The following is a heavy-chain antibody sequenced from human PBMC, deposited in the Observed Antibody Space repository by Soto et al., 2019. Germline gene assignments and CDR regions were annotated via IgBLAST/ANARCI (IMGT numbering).Heavy chain of an antibody. D-gene: IGHD6-6*01. CDR2: ISGSDDST. V-gene: IGHV3-23*01. CDR3: AKRISSSTFAY. CDR1: GFTFSSYA. Sequence: EVQLLESGGGLVQPGESLRLSCAASGFTFSSYAMSWVRQAPGKGLEWVSVISGSDDSTYYANSVKGRFTISRDNSNNTLYLQMTSLRAEDTAVYYCAKRISSSTFAYWGQGTLVTVSS. J-gene: IGHJ4*02.